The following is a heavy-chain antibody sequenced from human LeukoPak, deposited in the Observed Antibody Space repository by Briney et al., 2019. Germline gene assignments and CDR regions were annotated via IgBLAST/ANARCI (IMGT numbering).Heavy chain of an antibody. Sequence: GGSLRLSCAASGFTFSSYGMHWVRQAPSKGLEWVAVISYDGSNKYYADSVKGRFTISRDNSKNTLCLQMNSLRAEDTAVYYCAKAQDGDYVDYWGQGTLVTVSS. V-gene: IGHV3-30*18. CDR1: GFTFSSYG. J-gene: IGHJ4*02. CDR2: ISYDGSNK. CDR3: AKAQDGDYVDY. D-gene: IGHD4-17*01.